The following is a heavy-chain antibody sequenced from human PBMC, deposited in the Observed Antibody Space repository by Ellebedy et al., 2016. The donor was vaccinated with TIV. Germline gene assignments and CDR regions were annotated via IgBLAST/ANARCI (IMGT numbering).Heavy chain of an antibody. CDR3: ASHRGFYSGWSFDY. CDR1: GDSISATNYF. CDR2: LNYGGES. J-gene: IGHJ4*02. V-gene: IGHV4-39*07. D-gene: IGHD5-12*01. Sequence: MPSDTLSLTCIVSGDSISATNYFWGWIRQPPGKGLEWIGSLNYGGESYFDPSLKSRVTMSLDTSKNQFSLKVNSVTAADTAIYYCASHRGFYSGWSFDYWGQGTLTTVSS.